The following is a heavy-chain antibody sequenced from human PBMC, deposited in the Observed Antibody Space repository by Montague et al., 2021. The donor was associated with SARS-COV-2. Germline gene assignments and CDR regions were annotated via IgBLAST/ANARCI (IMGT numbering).Heavy chain of an antibody. D-gene: IGHD3-16*01. Sequence: SLRLSCAASGFTFSNRWMSWVRQAPGKGLEWVANIKQDRSEKYYLDSVKGRFTVSRDNAKNSLYLRMSSLRAEDTAVYYCARDIRDYVLREFDFWGQGTLVYVSS. J-gene: IGHJ4*02. CDR2: IKQDRSEK. CDR3: ARDIRDYVLREFDF. CDR1: GFTFSNRW. V-gene: IGHV3-7*01.